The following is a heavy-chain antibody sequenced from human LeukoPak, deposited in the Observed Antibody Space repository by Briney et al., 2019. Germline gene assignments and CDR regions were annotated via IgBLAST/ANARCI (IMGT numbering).Heavy chain of an antibody. CDR3: ARGVVGATTGYYFDY. D-gene: IGHD1-26*01. CDR2: IYTSGST. Sequence: PSETLSLTCTVSGGSISSYYWSWTRQPAGKGLEWIGRIYTSGSTNYNPSLKSRVTMSVDTSKNQFSLKLSSVTAADTAVYYCARGVVGATTGYYFDYWGQGTLVTVSS. CDR1: GGSISSYY. J-gene: IGHJ4*02. V-gene: IGHV4-4*07.